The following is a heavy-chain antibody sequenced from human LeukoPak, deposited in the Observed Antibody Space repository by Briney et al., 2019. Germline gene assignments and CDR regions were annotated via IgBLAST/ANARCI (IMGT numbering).Heavy chain of an antibody. CDR2: IYSGGST. Sequence: GGSLGLSCAASGFTVSSNYMSWVRQAPGKGLEWVSVIYSGGSTYYADSVKGRFTISRDDSKNTLYLQMNSLKTEDTAVYYCTTDRGRGYSYGYNAFDIWGQGTMVTVSS. CDR1: GFTVSSNY. V-gene: IGHV3-66*01. J-gene: IGHJ3*02. CDR3: TTDRGRGYSYGYNAFDI. D-gene: IGHD5-18*01.